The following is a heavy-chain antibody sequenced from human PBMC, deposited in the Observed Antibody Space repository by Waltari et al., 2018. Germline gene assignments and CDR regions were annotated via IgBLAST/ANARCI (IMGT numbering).Heavy chain of an antibody. D-gene: IGHD4-17*01. CDR2: IDPEDGET. V-gene: IGHV1-69-2*01. CDR3: ARDPKGTTVIYDAFDL. CDR1: GYTFMDYF. J-gene: IGHJ3*01. Sequence: VQLLQSGAEVKKPGATVKISCKASGYTFMDYFMHWVQQAPGKGLEWMGRIDPEDGETVYSEKFQGRVTITADTSTTTAYMELSSLRFEDTAVYYCARDPKGTTVIYDAFDLWGQGTMVSVSS.